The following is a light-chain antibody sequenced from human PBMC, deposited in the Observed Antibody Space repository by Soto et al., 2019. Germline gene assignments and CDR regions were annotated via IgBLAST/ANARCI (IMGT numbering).Light chain of an antibody. CDR3: QQVNTYPRT. V-gene: IGKV1-9*01. CDR2: TAS. Sequence: QVTQSPSSLSASVGHRGTITCRASQGISKYLAWYQQKPGKAPNLLIYTASTFQSGVPSRFSGSGSGTDLTLTISSLQRADFGTYYCQQVNTYPRTVAGGTNVDVK. CDR1: QGISKY. J-gene: IGKJ4*01.